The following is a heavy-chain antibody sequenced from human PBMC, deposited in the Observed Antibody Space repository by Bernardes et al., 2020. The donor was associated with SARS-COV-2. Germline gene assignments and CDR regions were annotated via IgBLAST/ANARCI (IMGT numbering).Heavy chain of an antibody. Sequence: ASVKVSCKVSGYTLTELSMHWVRQAPGKGLEWMGGFDPEDGETIYAQKFQGRVTMTEDTSTDTAYMELSSLRSEDTAVYYCATATGMGIAAAATAYYYYYGMDVWGKGTTVTVSS. J-gene: IGHJ6*04. CDR1: GYTLTELS. CDR3: ATATGMGIAAAATAYYYYYGMDV. CDR2: FDPEDGET. V-gene: IGHV1-24*01. D-gene: IGHD6-13*01.